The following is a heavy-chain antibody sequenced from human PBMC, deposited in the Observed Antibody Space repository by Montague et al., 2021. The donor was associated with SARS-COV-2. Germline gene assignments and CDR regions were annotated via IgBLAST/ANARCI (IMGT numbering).Heavy chain of an antibody. CDR3: AGHRVAYWYFDL. CDR2: IYYRGST. CDR1: GDSISRSNYY. J-gene: IGHJ2*01. D-gene: IGHD2-15*01. Sequence: SETPSLTCTVSGDSISRSNYYWGWIRQSPGKGLEWIGSIYYRGSTYYNPSLKSRVTMSVDTSKNQFSLNLSSATAADTAIYYCAGHRVAYWYFDLWGRGTLVTVSS. V-gene: IGHV4-39*01.